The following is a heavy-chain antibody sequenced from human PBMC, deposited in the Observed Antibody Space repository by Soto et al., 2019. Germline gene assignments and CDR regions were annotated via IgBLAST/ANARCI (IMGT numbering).Heavy chain of an antibody. CDR2: INHSGST. CDR3: ARGGITIFGVVIMDNWFDP. V-gene: IGHV4-34*01. Sequence: SETLSLTCAVYGGSFSGYYWSWIRQPPGKGLEWIGEINHSGSTNYNPSLKSRVTISVDTSKNQFSLKLSSVTAADTAVYYCARGGITIFGVVIMDNWFDPWGQGTLVTV. J-gene: IGHJ5*02. CDR1: GGSFSGYY. D-gene: IGHD3-3*01.